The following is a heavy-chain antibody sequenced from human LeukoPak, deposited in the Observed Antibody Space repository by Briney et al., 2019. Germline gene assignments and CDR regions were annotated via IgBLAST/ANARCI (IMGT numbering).Heavy chain of an antibody. D-gene: IGHD1-1*01. J-gene: IGHJ4*02. V-gene: IGHV4-59*01. CDR1: GGSISSYY. Sequence: SETLSLTCTVSGGSISSYYWSWIRQPPGKGLEWIGYIYYSGSTNYNPSLRSRVTISVDTSKNQFSLKLSSVTAADTAVYYCARDLDRYYFDYWGQGTLVTVSS. CDR2: IYYSGST. CDR3: ARDLDRYYFDY.